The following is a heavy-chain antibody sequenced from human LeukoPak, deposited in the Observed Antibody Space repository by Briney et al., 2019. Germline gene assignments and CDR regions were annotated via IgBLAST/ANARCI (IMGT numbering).Heavy chain of an antibody. D-gene: IGHD3-3*01. V-gene: IGHV3-23*01. J-gene: IGHJ4*02. CDR2: ISGSGGST. Sequence: QAGGSLRLSCVASGFTFSSYAMSWVRQAPGKGLEWVSAISGSGGSTYYADSVKGRFTISRDNSKNTLYLQMNSLRAEDTAVYYCARDRGASDFWSGPDYWGQGTLVTVSS. CDR1: GFTFSSYA. CDR3: ARDRGASDFWSGPDY.